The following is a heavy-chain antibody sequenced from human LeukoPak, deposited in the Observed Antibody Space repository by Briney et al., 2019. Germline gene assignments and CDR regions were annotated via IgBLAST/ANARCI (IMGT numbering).Heavy chain of an antibody. V-gene: IGHV1-69*13. D-gene: IGHD6-13*01. CDR2: IIPIFGTA. Sequence: PGASVKVSCKASGGTFSSYAISWVRQAPGQGLEWMGGIIPIFGTANYAQKFQGRVTITADESTSTAYMELSSLRSEDTAVYYCARPGIAAAGDTPGYSQHWGQGTLVTVSS. J-gene: IGHJ1*01. CDR3: ARPGIAAAGDTPGYSQH. CDR1: GGTFSSYA.